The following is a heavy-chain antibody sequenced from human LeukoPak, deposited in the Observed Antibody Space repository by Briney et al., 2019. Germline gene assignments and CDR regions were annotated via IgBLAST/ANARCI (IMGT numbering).Heavy chain of an antibody. CDR3: AKELRLVGAVDY. Sequence: GRSLRLSCAASGFTFSSYAMHWVRQAPGKGLEWVAVISYDGSNKYYADSVKGRFTISRDNSKNTLYLQMNSLRAEDTAVYYCAKELRLVGAVDYWGQGTLVTVSS. CDR2: ISYDGSNK. D-gene: IGHD1-26*01. CDR1: GFTFSSYA. J-gene: IGHJ4*02. V-gene: IGHV3-30*04.